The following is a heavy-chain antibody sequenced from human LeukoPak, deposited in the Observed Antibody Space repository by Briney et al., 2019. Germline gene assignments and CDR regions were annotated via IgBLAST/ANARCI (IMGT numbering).Heavy chain of an antibody. D-gene: IGHD6-6*01. CDR2: IYYSGST. CDR3: ARHGAYSSSSSAFDI. J-gene: IGHJ3*02. CDR1: XXX. Sequence: XXXWGWVRXPPGKGLEWIGSIYYSGSTYYNPSLKSRVTISVDTSKNQFSLKLSSVTAADTAVYYCARHGAYSSSSSAFDIWGQGTMVTVSS. V-gene: IGHV4-39*01.